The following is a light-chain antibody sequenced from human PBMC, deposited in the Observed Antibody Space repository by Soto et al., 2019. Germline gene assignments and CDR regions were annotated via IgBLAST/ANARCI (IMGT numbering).Light chain of an antibody. CDR1: QSISSW. J-gene: IGKJ1*01. CDR2: KAS. Sequence: DIQMTQSPSTLSASVGDRVTITCRASQSISSWLAWYQQKPGKAPKLLIYKASNLESGVPSRFGGSGSGTEFTLTISSLQPDDFATYYCQQYNSYSPWTFGQGTKV. CDR3: QQYNSYSPWT. V-gene: IGKV1-5*03.